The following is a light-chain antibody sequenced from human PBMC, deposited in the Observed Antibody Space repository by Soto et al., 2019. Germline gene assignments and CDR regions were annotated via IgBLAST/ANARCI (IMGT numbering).Light chain of an antibody. V-gene: IGKV1-6*01. CDR1: QGISSY. CDR2: AAS. J-gene: IGKJ1*01. CDR3: LQDYNYLWT. Sequence: AIQLTQSPSSLSASVGDRVTITCRASQGISSYLAWYQQKPGKAPKLLIYAASTLQSGVPSRFSGSGSGTDFTLTISCLQPEDFATYYCLQDYNYLWTFGQGTKV.